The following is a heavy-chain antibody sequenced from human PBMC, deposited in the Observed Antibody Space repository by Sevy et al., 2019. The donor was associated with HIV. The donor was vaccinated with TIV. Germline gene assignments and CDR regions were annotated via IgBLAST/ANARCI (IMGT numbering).Heavy chain of an antibody. J-gene: IGHJ4*02. CDR2: VYYSGST. V-gene: IGHV4-39*01. CDR1: DGSISSSPYY. CDR3: VRKVGQLRFFDWSPGYFDY. D-gene: IGHD3-9*01. Sequence: SESLSLTCTVSDGSISSSPYYWGWIRQPHEKGLEWIGSVYYSGSTYYNPSLKSRVTISVDTSKKRFSLKQSCVTAADTAVYYCVRKVGQLRFFDWSPGYFDYWGQGTLVTVSS.